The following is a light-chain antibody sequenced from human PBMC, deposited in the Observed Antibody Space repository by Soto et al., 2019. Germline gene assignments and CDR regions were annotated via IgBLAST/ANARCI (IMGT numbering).Light chain of an antibody. CDR1: QRGSSN. CDR2: GAS. Sequence: EIVMTQSPSTLPVTPRERATLXXRASQRGSSNLAWYQQKPGEAPRXLIYGASGRATGIPERFRGSGSVAYFTLTISRLDPEDFAVYYCQQYETAPCTFGQGTKVDIK. J-gene: IGKJ2*02. CDR3: QQYETAPCT. V-gene: IGKV3-20*01.